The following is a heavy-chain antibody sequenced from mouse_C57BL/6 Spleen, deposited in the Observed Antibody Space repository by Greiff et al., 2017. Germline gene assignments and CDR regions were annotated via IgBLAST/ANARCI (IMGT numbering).Heavy chain of an antibody. CDR2: ISSGGSYT. J-gene: IGHJ4*01. V-gene: IGHV5-6*01. D-gene: IGHD1-1*01. CDR1: GFTFSSYG. CDR3: ARLGIITTVVPMDY. Sequence: EVKLMESGGDLVKPGGSLKLSCAASGFTFSSYGMSWVRPTPDKRLEWVATISSGGSYTYYPDSVKGRFTISRDNAKNTLYLQMGSLKSEDTAMYYCARLGIITTVVPMDYWGQGTSVTVSS.